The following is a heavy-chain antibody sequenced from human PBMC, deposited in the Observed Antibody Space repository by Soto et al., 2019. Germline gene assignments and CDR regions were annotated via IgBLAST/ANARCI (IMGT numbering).Heavy chain of an antibody. CDR1: GFSLSSTRVA. CDR2: IYWDDDK. CDR3: AHSVVAGLGYYFDY. D-gene: IGHD6-19*01. Sequence: QITLKESGPTLVKPTQTLTLTCTFSGFSLSSTRVAVGWIRQPPGKALEWLALIYWDDDKRHSPFLKSRLTIXXXTXKTQVVLTMTNMDPVDTATYYCAHSVVAGLGYYFDYWGQGTLVTVSS. J-gene: IGHJ4*02. V-gene: IGHV2-5*02.